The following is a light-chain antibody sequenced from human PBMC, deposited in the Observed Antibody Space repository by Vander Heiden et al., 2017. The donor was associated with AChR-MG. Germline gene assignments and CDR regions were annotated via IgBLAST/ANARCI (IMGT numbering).Light chain of an antibody. Sequence: EIVLTQSPDTLSLSQGERATLSCRASQSVSSDYLAWYQQKPGQAPSLLIYGASSRATGVPDRFSGSGSGADFTLTITRLEPEDFAVYYCQQYCSSPQTFGGGTKVEIK. V-gene: IGKV3-20*01. CDR1: QSVSSDY. J-gene: IGKJ4*01. CDR2: GAS. CDR3: QQYCSSPQT.